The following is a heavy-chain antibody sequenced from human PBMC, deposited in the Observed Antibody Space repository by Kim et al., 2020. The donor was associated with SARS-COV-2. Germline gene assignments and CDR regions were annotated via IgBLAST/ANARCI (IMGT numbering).Heavy chain of an antibody. J-gene: IGHJ6*02. CDR1: GFTFSSYW. V-gene: IGHV3-74*01. Sequence: GGSLRLSCAASGFTFSSYWMHWVRQAPGKGLVWVSRINSDGSSTSYADSVKGRFTISRDNAKNTLYLQMNSLRAEDTAVYYCARDRETIFGKLDYYYYYGMDVWGQGTTVTVSS. CDR3: ARDRETIFGKLDYYYYYGMDV. CDR2: INSDGSST. D-gene: IGHD3-3*01.